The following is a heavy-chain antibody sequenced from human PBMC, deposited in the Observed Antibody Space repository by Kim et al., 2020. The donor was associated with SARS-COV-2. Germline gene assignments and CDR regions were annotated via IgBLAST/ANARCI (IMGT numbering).Heavy chain of an antibody. CDR2: ISHDGSKT. CDR1: GFIFGDYA. V-gene: IGHV3-30*14. J-gene: IGHJ4*02. D-gene: IGHD3-10*01. Sequence: GGSLRLSCATSGFIFGDYALHWVRQAPGKGLEWLAIISHDGSKTYYTDSVKVRFTISRDWSKDTLYLQMNSLRAEDTATYYCARDSQGSGSYLGYWGLGT. CDR3: ARDSQGSGSYLGY.